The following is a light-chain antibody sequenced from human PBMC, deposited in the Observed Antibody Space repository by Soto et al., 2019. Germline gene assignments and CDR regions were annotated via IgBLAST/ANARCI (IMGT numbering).Light chain of an antibody. CDR3: QQYGSSSWT. CDR1: QSVSSSY. CDR2: GAS. V-gene: IGKV3-20*01. Sequence: EIVLTQSPGTQSLSPGERATLACRASQSVSSSYLAWYQQKPGQAPRLLIYGASSRATVIPDRFSGSGSGTDFTLTISRLEPEDFAVYYCQQYGSSSWTFGQGTKVEIK. J-gene: IGKJ1*01.